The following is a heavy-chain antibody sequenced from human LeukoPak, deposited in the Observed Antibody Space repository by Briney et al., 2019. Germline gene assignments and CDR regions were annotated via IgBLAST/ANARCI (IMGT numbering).Heavy chain of an antibody. CDR2: MSWNSGSI. Sequence: PGGSLRLSCAASGFTFDDYAMHWVRQAPGKGLEWVSGMSWNSGSIGYADSVKGRFTISRDNAKNSLYLQMNSLRAEDTALYYCAKDMKIAGYSYGYFFDYWGQGTLVTVSS. CDR1: GFTFDDYA. CDR3: AKDMKIAGYSYGYFFDY. D-gene: IGHD5-18*01. J-gene: IGHJ4*02. V-gene: IGHV3-9*01.